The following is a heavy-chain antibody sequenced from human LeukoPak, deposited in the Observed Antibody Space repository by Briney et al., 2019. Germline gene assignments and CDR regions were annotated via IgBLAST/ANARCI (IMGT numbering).Heavy chain of an antibody. CDR1: GFTFSSYA. Sequence: QSGGSLRLSCAASGFTFSSYAMSWVRQAPGKGLEWVLAISGSGGSTYYADSVKGRFTISRDNSKNTLYLQMNSLRAEDTAVYYCANRKYYYDSSGPESSWGQGTLVTVSS. CDR3: ANRKYYYDSSGPESS. D-gene: IGHD3-22*01. V-gene: IGHV3-23*01. CDR2: ISGSGGST. J-gene: IGHJ4*02.